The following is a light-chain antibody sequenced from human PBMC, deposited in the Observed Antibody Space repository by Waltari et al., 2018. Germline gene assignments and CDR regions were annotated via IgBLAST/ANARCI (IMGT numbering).Light chain of an antibody. V-gene: IGLV10-54*02. Sequence: QAGLTQPPSVSQGLRQTATITCTGNSNIVGAQGVAWLQQKQGHPPELGPDRRNTRPPGISERVSASTSGNTASLSITGLQTEDEADYYCSAWDASLDGWVFGGGTRLTAL. CDR1: SNIVGAQG. CDR3: SAWDASLDGWV. J-gene: IGLJ3*02. CDR2: RRN.